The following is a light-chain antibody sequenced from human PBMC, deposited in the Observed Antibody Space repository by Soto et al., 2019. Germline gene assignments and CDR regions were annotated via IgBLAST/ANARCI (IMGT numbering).Light chain of an antibody. J-gene: IGLJ1*01. Sequence: QSVLTQPASVSGSPGQSITISCTGTSSDVGSYNLVSWYQQHPGKAPKLMIYEGGKRPSGVSNRFPGSKSGNTASLTISGLQAEDEADYYCCSYAGSSTYVFGTGTKVTVL. CDR2: EGG. CDR3: CSYAGSSTYV. V-gene: IGLV2-23*01. CDR1: SSDVGSYNL.